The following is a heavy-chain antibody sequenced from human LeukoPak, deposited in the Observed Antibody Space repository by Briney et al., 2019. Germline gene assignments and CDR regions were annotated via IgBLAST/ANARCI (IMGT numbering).Heavy chain of an antibody. Sequence: SGGSLRLSCAASGFTFSNYEMNWVRQAPGKGLEWVSYISSSGSSIFSADSVKGRFTISRDNAKNSLYLQMNSLRVEDTALYYCARGPYSSSAGGFDYWGQGTLVTVSS. J-gene: IGHJ4*02. CDR2: ISSSGSSI. V-gene: IGHV3-48*03. D-gene: IGHD6-6*01. CDR3: ARGPYSSSAGGFDY. CDR1: GFTFSNYE.